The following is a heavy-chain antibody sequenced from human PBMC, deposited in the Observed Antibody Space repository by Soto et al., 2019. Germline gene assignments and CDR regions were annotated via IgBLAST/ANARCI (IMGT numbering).Heavy chain of an antibody. CDR3: ARRTRSGSYNFDY. CDR2: IIPIFGTA. D-gene: IGHD1-26*01. V-gene: IGHV1-69*13. J-gene: IGHJ4*02. Sequence: ASVKVSCKASGGTFSSYAISWVRQAPGQGLEWMGGIIPIFGTANYAQKFQGRVTITADESTSTAYMELSSLRSEDTAVYYCARRTRSGSYNFDYWGQGTLVTVSS. CDR1: GGTFSSYA.